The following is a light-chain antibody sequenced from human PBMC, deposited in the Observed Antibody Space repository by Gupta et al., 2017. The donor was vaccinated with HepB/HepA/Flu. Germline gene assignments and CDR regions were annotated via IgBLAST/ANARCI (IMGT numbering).Light chain of an antibody. CDR1: QSVSSN. Sequence: EIVMTQSPATLSVSPGERATLSCRASQSVSSNLAWYQQKPGQAPRLLVYGASTRATGITARFSGSGYGTESTLTISSLQLEDFAVYYCHQYKYGHPDGVTFGPGTTVDIK. CDR2: GAS. V-gene: IGKV3-15*01. J-gene: IGKJ3*01. CDR3: HQYKYGHPDGVT.